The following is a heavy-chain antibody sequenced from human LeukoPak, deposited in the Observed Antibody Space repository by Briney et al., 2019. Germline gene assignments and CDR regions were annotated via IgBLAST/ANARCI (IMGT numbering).Heavy chain of an antibody. J-gene: IGHJ6*02. CDR1: GYTFTGYY. CDR2: INPNSGGT. Sequence: ASVKVSCKASGYTFTGYYMHWVRQAPGQGLEWMGWINPNSGGTNYAQKFQGRVTMTRDTSISTAYMELSRLRSDDTAVYYCARVALLKYYYYGMDVWGQGTTVTVSS. CDR3: ARVALLKYYYYGMDV. V-gene: IGHV1-2*02.